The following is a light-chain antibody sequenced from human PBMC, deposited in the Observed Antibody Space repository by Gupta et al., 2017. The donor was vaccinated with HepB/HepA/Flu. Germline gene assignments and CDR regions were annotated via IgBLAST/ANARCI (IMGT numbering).Light chain of an antibody. Sequence: QSALTQPASVSGSPGQSITISCTGTSSDIGAYNCVSWYQQHPGEAPRVIISDVSNRPSGISSRFSGSKSGNTASLTISGLQAEDEAEYYCSSYTTRSTRVFGSGTTVTVL. CDR2: DVS. V-gene: IGLV2-14*01. CDR3: SSYTTRSTRV. J-gene: IGLJ1*01. CDR1: SSDIGAYNC.